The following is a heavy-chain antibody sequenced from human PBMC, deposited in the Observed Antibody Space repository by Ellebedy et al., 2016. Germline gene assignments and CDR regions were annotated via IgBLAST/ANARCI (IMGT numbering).Heavy chain of an antibody. J-gene: IGHJ4*02. CDR2: IYSEGDT. CDR3: ARVGTGLSTGWTPFDY. D-gene: IGHD6-19*01. V-gene: IGHV3-66*01. Sequence: GESLKISXAVSGFSVSNNYMSWVRQAPGRGLEWLSNIYSEGDTFYRDSVKGRFILSRDDSKNIVYLQMHDLSAEDTAVYYCARVGTGLSTGWTPFDYWGQGTLVTVSS. CDR1: GFSVSNNY.